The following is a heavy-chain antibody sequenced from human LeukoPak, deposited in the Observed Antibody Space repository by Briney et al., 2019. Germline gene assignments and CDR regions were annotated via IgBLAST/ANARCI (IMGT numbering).Heavy chain of an antibody. CDR2: ISNNGAGT. CDR3: VKGGSEGGDY. Sequence: GGPLSLFCSASGFIYRVYPMHWARDAPGEGLEDVSAISNNGAGTYCVDSVKRRFTITRDNSKNTLYLQMSSLRLEDAALYYWVKGGSEGGDYWGQGTLVTVSS. D-gene: IGHD1-26*01. CDR1: GFIYRVYP. V-gene: IGHV3-64D*09. J-gene: IGHJ4*02.